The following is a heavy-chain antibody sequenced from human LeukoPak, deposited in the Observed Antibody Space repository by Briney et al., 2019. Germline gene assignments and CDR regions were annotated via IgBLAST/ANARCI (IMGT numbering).Heavy chain of an antibody. J-gene: IGHJ6*02. CDR3: AISRSTYYYGSGNSMDV. CDR1: GFTFSSYA. V-gene: IGHV3-23*01. D-gene: IGHD3-10*01. CDR2: ISGSGGST. Sequence: PGGSLRLSCAASGFTFSSYAMSWVRQAPGKGLEWVSAISGSGGSTYYADSVKGRFTISRDNSKNTLYLQMNSLRAEDTAVYYCAISRSTYYYGSGNSMDVWGQGTTVTVSS.